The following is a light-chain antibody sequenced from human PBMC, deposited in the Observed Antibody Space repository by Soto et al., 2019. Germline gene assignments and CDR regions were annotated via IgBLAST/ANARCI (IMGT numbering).Light chain of an antibody. J-gene: IGLJ2*01. V-gene: IGLV1-44*01. CDR2: TNN. CDR3: ATWDDSRNGVL. CDR1: SSNIGTHT. Sequence: QSALTQPPSASGTPGQKVTISCSGSSSNIGTHTVHWYQQLPETAPKLLIYTNNQRPSGVPDRISGSKSGTSASLEISGLQSEDEADYYCATWDDSRNGVLFGGGTKLTVL.